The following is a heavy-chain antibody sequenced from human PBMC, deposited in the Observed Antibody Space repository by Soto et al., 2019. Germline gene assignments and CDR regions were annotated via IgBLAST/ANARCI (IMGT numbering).Heavy chain of an antibody. CDR1: GFTFSSCA. CDR2: IIDSGGST. CDR3: GKGRSYYYYYGVDV. V-gene: IGHV3-23*01. D-gene: IGHD1-26*01. J-gene: IGHJ6*02. Sequence: EVHLLESGGALVQPGGSLRLSCAASGFTFSSCAMGWVRQAPGKGLEWVSDIIDSGGSTYYADAVKGRFTISRDNFXGTLYLLMNSLRAEDTAVYYCGKGRSYYYYYGVDVWGQGTTVTVSS.